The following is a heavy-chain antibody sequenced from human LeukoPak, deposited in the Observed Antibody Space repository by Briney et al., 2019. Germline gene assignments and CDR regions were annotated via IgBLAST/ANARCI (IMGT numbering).Heavy chain of an antibody. CDR1: GYTFTVHC. CDR2: IKSDNGDT. V-gene: IGHV1-2*02. CDR3: AREGMNTVTGSPDKDFAH. Sequence: ASVKVSCQASGYTFTVHCMHWLRQAPGQGLEGMGWIKSDNGDTGSAQKFQGRVTITRDTSITTVYMELSRLTSDDTAVYYCAREGMNTVTGSPDKDFAHWGQGTLVTVSS. J-gene: IGHJ4*02. D-gene: IGHD4-11*01.